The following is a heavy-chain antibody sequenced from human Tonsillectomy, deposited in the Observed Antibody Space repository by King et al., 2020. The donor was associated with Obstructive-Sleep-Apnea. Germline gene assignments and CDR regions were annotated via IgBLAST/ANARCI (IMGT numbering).Heavy chain of an antibody. D-gene: IGHD1-7*01. Sequence: QLQESGPRLVKPSETLDLSCSVSDGSVNSRTFYWGWIRQSPGKGLEWLGTTYFNGSTYYTPSLKSRLAISVDTSRYQFSLRLRSVTAADTAVYYCARAGLIGTSECDDWGRGTLVTVSS. CDR3: ARAGLIGTSECDD. CDR1: DGSVNSRTFY. J-gene: IGHJ4*02. V-gene: IGHV4-39*01. CDR2: TYFNGST.